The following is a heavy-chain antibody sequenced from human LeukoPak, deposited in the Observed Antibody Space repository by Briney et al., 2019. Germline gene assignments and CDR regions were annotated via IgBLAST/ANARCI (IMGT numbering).Heavy chain of an antibody. CDR1: GGTFSSYA. CDR2: IIPIFGTA. D-gene: IGHD3-22*01. V-gene: IGHV1-69*13. Sequence: ASVTVSCTASGGTFSSYAISWVRQAPGQGLEWMGGIIPIFGTANYALKFQGRVTITADESTSTAYMELSSLRSEDTAVYYCARDVDSSGYYDYYYGMDVWGQGTTVTVSS. CDR3: ARDVDSSGYYDYYYGMDV. J-gene: IGHJ6*02.